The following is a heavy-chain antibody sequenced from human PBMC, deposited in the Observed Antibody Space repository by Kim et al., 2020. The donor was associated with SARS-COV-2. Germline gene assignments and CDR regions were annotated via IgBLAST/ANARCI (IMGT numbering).Heavy chain of an antibody. V-gene: IGHV3-9*01. J-gene: IGHJ6*02. D-gene: IGHD3-10*01. CDR3: AKDTAGDSGTCMDV. Sequence: SLRLSCAASGFIFDDYTMHWVRQAPGKGLEWVSGITWSGGTIDYADSVKGRFTISRDNAKNSLYLQMNSLRAEDTALYYCAKDTAGDSGTCMDVWGQGTTVTVSS. CDR2: ITWSGGTI. CDR1: GFIFDDYT.